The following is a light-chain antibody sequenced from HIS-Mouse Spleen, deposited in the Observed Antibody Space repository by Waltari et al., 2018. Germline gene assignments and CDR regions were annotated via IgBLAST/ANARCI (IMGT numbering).Light chain of an antibody. CDR2: EDS. Sequence: SYELPQPPSVSVSPGQTARITCSGDALPKKYASWHQQKSGQAPVLVIYEDSKRPSGIPERFSGSSSGTMATLTISGAQVEDEADYYCYSTDSSGNHRVFGGGTKLTVL. V-gene: IGLV3-10*01. J-gene: IGLJ2*01. CDR3: YSTDSSGNHRV. CDR1: ALPKKY.